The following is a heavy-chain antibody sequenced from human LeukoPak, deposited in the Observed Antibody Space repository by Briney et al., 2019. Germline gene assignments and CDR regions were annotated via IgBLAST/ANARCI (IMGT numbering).Heavy chain of an antibody. Sequence: VASVKVSCKASGGTFSSYAISWVRQAPGQGLEWMGGIIPIFGTANYAQKFQGRVTITADESTSTAYMELSSLRPEDTAVYYCARDYGDYLFHYWGQGTLVTVSS. D-gene: IGHD4-17*01. J-gene: IGHJ4*02. CDR1: GGTFSSYA. CDR2: IIPIFGTA. CDR3: ARDYGDYLFHY. V-gene: IGHV1-69*01.